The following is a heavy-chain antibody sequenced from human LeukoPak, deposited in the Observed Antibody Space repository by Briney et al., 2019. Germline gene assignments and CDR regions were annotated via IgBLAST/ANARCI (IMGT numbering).Heavy chain of an antibody. D-gene: IGHD3-10*01. J-gene: IGHJ4*02. Sequence: PGGSLRLSCAASGFTFSSYGMSWVRQAPGKGLEWVSAISGSGGSTYYADSVKGRFTISRDNSKNTLYLQMNSLRAEDTAVYYCAKDSVNYYGSGSPDWGQGTLVTVSS. V-gene: IGHV3-23*01. CDR2: ISGSGGST. CDR3: AKDSVNYYGSGSPD. CDR1: GFTFSSYG.